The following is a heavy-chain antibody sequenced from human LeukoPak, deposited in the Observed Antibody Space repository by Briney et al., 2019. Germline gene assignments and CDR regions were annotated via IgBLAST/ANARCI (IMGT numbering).Heavy chain of an antibody. Sequence: SETLSLTCTVSGGSISSYYWSWIRQPPGKGLEWIGYIYYSGSTNYNPSLKSRVTISVDTSKNQFSLKLSSVTAADTAVHYCARLVTADFGAFDIWGQGTMVTVSS. CDR3: ARLVTADFGAFDI. CDR2: IYYSGST. V-gene: IGHV4-59*08. D-gene: IGHD2-21*02. J-gene: IGHJ3*02. CDR1: GGSISSYY.